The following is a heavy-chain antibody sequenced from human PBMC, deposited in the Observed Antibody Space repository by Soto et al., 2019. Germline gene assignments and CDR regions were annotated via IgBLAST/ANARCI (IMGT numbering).Heavy chain of an antibody. J-gene: IGHJ6*02. V-gene: IGHV5-51*01. CDR3: ARHGGLGGVFTIFGVVTPPDYGMDV. Sequence: LKISCKGSGYSFTSYWVGWVRQMPGKGLEWMGIIYPGDSDTRYSPSFQGQVTISADKSISTAYLQWSSLKASDTAMYYCARHGGLGGVFTIFGVVTPPDYGMDVWGQGTTVTVSS. D-gene: IGHD3-3*01. CDR2: IYPGDSDT. CDR1: GYSFTSYW.